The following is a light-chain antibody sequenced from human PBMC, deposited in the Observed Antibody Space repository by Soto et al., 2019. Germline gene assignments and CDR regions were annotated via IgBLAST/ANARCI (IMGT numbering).Light chain of an antibody. CDR2: AAS. J-gene: IGKJ1*01. Sequence: DIQVTQSPSSLSASVGDRVTITCRASQSISSYLNWYQQKPGKAPKLLIYAASSLQSGVPSRFSGSGSGTDFTLTISSLQPEDFATYYCQQSYSTLWTFGQGTKVDI. CDR1: QSISSY. V-gene: IGKV1-39*01. CDR3: QQSYSTLWT.